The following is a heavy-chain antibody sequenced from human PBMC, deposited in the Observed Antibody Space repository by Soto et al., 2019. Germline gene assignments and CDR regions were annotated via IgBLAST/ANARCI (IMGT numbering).Heavy chain of an antibody. Sequence: ASVKVSCKASGYTFTSYAMHWVRQAPGQRFEWMGLINAGNGNTKYSQKFQGRVTITRDTSASTAYMELSSLRSEDTAVYYCARGPDNIVATLDYWGQGTLVTVSS. CDR1: GYTFTSYA. CDR3: ARGPDNIVATLDY. J-gene: IGHJ4*02. CDR2: INAGNGNT. V-gene: IGHV1-3*01. D-gene: IGHD5-12*01.